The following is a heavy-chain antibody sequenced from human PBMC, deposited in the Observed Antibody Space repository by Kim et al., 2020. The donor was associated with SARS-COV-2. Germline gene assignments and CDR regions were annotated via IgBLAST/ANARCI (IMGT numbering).Heavy chain of an antibody. CDR3: ARDSRHGLGNYLAH. D-gene: IGHD3-10*01. Sequence: ASVKVSCQASGYTFNDYGITWVRQAPGQGLEWMGWISARNGNTKLRPKFQGRVTLTTDPSTGTSSMELKSLTYDDTAVFYCARDSRHGLGNYLAHWGQGT. V-gene: IGHV1-18*01. CDR1: GYTFNDYG. J-gene: IGHJ4*02. CDR2: ISARNGNT.